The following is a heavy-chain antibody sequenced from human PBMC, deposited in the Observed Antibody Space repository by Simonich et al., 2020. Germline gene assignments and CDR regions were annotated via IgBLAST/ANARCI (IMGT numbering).Heavy chain of an antibody. Sequence: EVQLVESGGGLFKPGWSLRLSCAASGFTFSSYSMNWVRQALGYGLCGDASIMSMSISLYYADSVQGRFTISRDNAKNSLYLQMNSRRAEDTAVYYCARGIVGASGAFDIWGQGTMVTVSS. D-gene: IGHD1-26*01. CDR3: ARGIVGASGAFDI. CDR2: IMSMSISL. CDR1: GFTFSSYS. V-gene: IGHV3-21*01. J-gene: IGHJ3*02.